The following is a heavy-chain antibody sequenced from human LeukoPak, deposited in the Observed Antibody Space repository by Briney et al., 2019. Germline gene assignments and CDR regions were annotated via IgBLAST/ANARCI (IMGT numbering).Heavy chain of an antibody. CDR2: IYYTGNT. CDR3: ARVGGYCSNGLCYWGS. Sequence: PSETLSLTCTVSGVSLSSSNSYWGWIRQPPGKGLEWIGSIYYTGNTYYNASLKSRVTISIDTSKNQFSLKLSSVTAADTAVYYCARVGGYCSNGLCYWGSWGQGTLVTVSS. V-gene: IGHV4-39*01. CDR1: GVSLSSSNSY. D-gene: IGHD2-8*01. J-gene: IGHJ5*02.